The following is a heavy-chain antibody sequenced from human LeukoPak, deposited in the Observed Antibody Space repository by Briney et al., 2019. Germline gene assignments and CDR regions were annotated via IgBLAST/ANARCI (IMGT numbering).Heavy chain of an antibody. V-gene: IGHV4-38-2*02. CDR3: ARTYHDYWSGYYRGQMEFDS. CDR2: IYHSGST. D-gene: IGHD3-3*01. Sequence: TETLSLTCTVSGYSISSGYYWGWIRQPPGKGLEWIGNIYHSGSTYYNPSLKSRVTISVDTSNNQFSLKMTSVTAADTAVYYCARTYHDYWSGYYRGQMEFDSWGQGTPVTVSS. J-gene: IGHJ4*02. CDR1: GYSISSGYY.